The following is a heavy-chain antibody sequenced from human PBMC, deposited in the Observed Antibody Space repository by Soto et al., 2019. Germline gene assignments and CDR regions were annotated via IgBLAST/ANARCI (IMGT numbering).Heavy chain of an antibody. J-gene: IGHJ4*02. CDR2: IHPDGSMT. CDR1: GFKFSDSW. V-gene: IGHV3-74*01. CDR3: VGDIRSGDF. D-gene: IGHD6-19*01. Sequence: PGGSLRLSCAASGFKFSDSWMHWVRQAPGKGLVWVSRIHPDGSMTHYADSVKGRFTTSRDNVKNTVFLQLSSLRAEDTAIYYCVGDIRSGDFWGQGTLVTVSS.